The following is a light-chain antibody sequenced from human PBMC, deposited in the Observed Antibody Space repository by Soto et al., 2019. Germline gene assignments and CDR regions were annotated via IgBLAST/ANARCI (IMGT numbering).Light chain of an antibody. Sequence: QSVLTQPPSVSGAPGQRVTISCTGSSSNIGAGYDVQWYQQLPGAAPKLLIFGNSNRPSGVPDRFSGSRSGTSASLAITGLQAEDEADYFCQSYDISLSVSVIFGEGTKVTVL. J-gene: IGLJ2*01. CDR2: GNS. CDR1: SSNIGAGYD. CDR3: QSYDISLSVSVI. V-gene: IGLV1-40*01.